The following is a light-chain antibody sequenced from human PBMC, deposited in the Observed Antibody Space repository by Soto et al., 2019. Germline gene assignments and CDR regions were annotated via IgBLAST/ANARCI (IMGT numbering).Light chain of an antibody. CDR3: QQRSGTWT. CDR1: QSVSSY. J-gene: IGKJ1*01. V-gene: IGKV3-11*01. Sequence: EIVLTQSPATLSLSPGERATLSCRASQSVSSYLAWYQQEPGQAPRLLIYDASNRATGIPARFSGSGSGTDFTLTISSLEPEDFAVYYCQQRSGTWTFGQGTKVDIK. CDR2: DAS.